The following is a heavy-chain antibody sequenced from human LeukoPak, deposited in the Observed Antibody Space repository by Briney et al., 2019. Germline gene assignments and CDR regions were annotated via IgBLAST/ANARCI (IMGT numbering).Heavy chain of an antibody. D-gene: IGHD2-2*01. V-gene: IGHV1-18*01. CDR3: ARIGYCSSTSCGYYYGMDV. Sequence: ASVNVSCKASGYTFTSYGISWVRQAPGQGLEWMGWISAYNGNTNYAQKLQGRVTMTTDTSTSTAYMELRSLRSDDTAVYYCARIGYCSSTSCGYYYGMDVWGQGTTVTVSS. J-gene: IGHJ6*02. CDR2: ISAYNGNT. CDR1: GYTFTSYG.